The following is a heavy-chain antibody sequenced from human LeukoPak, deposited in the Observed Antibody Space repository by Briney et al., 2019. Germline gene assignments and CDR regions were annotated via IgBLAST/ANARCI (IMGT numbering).Heavy chain of an antibody. V-gene: IGHV5-51*01. Sequence: GESLKISCRASGYIFTNYWIAWVRWMPGEGLQWMGIILPGDSDTRYSPSFRGQVTISAETSTRTAYLQWTSLRASDSAIYYCARQGAGTSYYDPTGLPRGAFDSWGQGTTVTVSS. J-gene: IGHJ3*02. D-gene: IGHD3-22*01. CDR1: GYIFTNYW. CDR3: ARQGAGTSYYDPTGLPRGAFDS. CDR2: ILPGDSDT.